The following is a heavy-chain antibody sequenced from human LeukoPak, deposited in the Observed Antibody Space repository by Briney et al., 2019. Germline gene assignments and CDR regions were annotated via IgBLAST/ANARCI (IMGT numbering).Heavy chain of an antibody. CDR1: GFTFSSYA. Sequence: PGRSLRLSCAASGFTFSSYAMHWVRQAPGKGLEWVAVISDDGSNKYYADSVKGRFTISRDNSKNTLYLQMNSLRAEDTAVYYCARSDYGDYTGDYWGQGTLVTVSS. D-gene: IGHD4-17*01. CDR2: ISDDGSNK. J-gene: IGHJ4*02. V-gene: IGHV3-30-3*01. CDR3: ARSDYGDYTGDY.